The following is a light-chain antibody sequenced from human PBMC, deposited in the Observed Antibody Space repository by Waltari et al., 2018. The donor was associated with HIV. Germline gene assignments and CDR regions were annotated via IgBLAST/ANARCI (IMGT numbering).Light chain of an antibody. Sequence: EIVMTQSIAPLSVSPGERATLSCRASQSVSSNLAWYQQKPGQAPRLLIYGASTRATGIPARFSGSGSGTEFTLTISSLQSEDFAVYYCQQYNNWPPLFTFGPGTKVDIK. CDR2: GAS. CDR3: QQYNNWPPLFT. J-gene: IGKJ3*01. V-gene: IGKV3-15*01. CDR1: QSVSSN.